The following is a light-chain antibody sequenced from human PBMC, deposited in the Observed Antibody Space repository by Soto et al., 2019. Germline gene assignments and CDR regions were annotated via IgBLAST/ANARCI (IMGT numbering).Light chain of an antibody. CDR1: SSDVGGYHY. J-gene: IGLJ1*01. V-gene: IGLV2-14*01. CDR3: ISFTNSITRV. CDR2: EVS. Sequence: QSALTQPASVSGSPGQSITISCTGTSSDVGGYHYVSWYQQHPGKAPKLMIFEVSNRPSGVSNRFSGSKSGNTASLTISGLQAEDEADYYCISFTNSITRVFGTGTKLTVL.